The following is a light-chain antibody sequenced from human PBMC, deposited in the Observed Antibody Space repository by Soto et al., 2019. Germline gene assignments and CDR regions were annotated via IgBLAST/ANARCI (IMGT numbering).Light chain of an antibody. CDR3: QQYYYGPPIT. CDR1: QSVSNDF. Sequence: SPGILSLSPREGATLSCRAIQSVSNDFLAWYQQKPGQAPRLLIYGASSRATGIPDRFSGSGSGTEFTLTISSLQSEDFAVYYCQQYYYGPPITFGQGTRLEIK. J-gene: IGKJ5*01. V-gene: IGKV3D-15*01. CDR2: GAS.